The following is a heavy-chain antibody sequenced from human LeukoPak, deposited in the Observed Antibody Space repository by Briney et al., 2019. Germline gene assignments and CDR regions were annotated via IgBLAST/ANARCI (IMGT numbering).Heavy chain of an antibody. CDR2: VRHKFRIYST. V-gene: IGHV3-72*01. Sequence: GGSLRLSCAASGFTFSSYAMHWVRQAPGKGLEWLGRVRHKFRIYSTEYAASVKGRFTISRDDSQNSVFLQMSSLRTEDTAVYYCARGDSGRGKEYYYGADVWGQGTTVTVSS. J-gene: IGHJ6*02. D-gene: IGHD2-15*01. CDR1: GFTFSSYA. CDR3: ARGDSGRGKEYYYGADV.